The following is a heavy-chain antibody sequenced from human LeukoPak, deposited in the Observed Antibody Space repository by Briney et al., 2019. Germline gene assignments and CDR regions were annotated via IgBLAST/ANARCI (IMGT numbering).Heavy chain of an antibody. CDR2: INHSGST. Sequence: SETLSLTCTVSGGSISSYYWSWIRQPPGKGLEWIGEINHSGSTNYNPSLKSRVTISVDTSKNQFSLKLSSVTAADTAVYYCARRLGMVRGAKNWFDPWGQGTLVTVSS. D-gene: IGHD3-10*01. CDR1: GGSISSYY. CDR3: ARRLGMVRGAKNWFDP. V-gene: IGHV4-34*01. J-gene: IGHJ5*02.